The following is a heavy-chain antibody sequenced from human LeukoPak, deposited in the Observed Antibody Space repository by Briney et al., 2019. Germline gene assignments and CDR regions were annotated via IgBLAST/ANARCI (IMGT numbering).Heavy chain of an antibody. CDR3: ARARGSYAFDI. CDR2: ISNSGDTM. V-gene: IGHV3-11*04. CDR1: GFTFSDYY. J-gene: IGHJ3*02. Sequence: PEGSLRLSCAASGFTFSDYYMGWMRRAPGKGLEWASYISNSGDTMYYVDSVKGRFTISRDNAKNSLFLQMSSLRVEDTTIYYCARARGSYAFDIWGQGTMVTVSS. D-gene: IGHD1-26*01.